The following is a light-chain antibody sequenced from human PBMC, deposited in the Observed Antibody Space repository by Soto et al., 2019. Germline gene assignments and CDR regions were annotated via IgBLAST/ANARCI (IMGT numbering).Light chain of an antibody. CDR3: AAWYDSLNGWV. J-gene: IGLJ3*02. V-gene: IGLV1-44*01. Sequence: QSVLTQPPSASGTPGQRVTISCSGRSSNIGSNTVNWYQQLPGTAPKLLIYSNNQRPSGVPDRFSGTKSGTSASLTISGRQSDDEADYYCAAWYDSLNGWVFGGGTKLTAL. CDR2: SNN. CDR1: SSNIGSNT.